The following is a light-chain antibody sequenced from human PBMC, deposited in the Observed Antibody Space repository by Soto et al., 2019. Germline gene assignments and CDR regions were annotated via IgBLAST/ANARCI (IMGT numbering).Light chain of an antibody. CDR3: AAWDDSLSGVV. CDR2: GNS. Sequence: QPVLTQAPSASGTPGQRVTLSCSGSSSNIGYNAVNWYQQLPESAPKLLMQGNSQRPSGVLNRFSGSKSGTSASLAISGLRTEDEADYYCAAWDDSLSGVVFGGGTKLTVL. V-gene: IGLV1-47*02. J-gene: IGLJ3*02. CDR1: SSNIGYNA.